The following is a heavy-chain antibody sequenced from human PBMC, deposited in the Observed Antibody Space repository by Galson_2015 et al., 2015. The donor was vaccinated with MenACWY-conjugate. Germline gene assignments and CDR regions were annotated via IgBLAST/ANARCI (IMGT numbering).Heavy chain of an antibody. CDR2: IKEDGSDK. CDR1: GFTFNNYW. CDR3: ARDLGFCSGGTCYSVYDS. J-gene: IGHJ4*02. Sequence: SLRLSCAASGFTFNNYWLNWVRQAPGKGLEWVASIKEDGSDKYYVDSVKGRFPISRDNAQNSLYLQMNSLRADDTAVYYCARDLGFCSGGTCYSVYDSWGQGTLVTVSS. D-gene: IGHD2-15*01. V-gene: IGHV3-7*03.